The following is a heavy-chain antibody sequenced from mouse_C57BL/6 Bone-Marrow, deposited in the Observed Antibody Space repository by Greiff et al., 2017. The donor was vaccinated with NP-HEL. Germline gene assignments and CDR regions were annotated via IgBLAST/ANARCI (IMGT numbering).Heavy chain of an antibody. CDR1: GFTFRDFY. D-gene: IGHD4-1*01. Sequence: EVQLVESGGGLVQSGRSLRLSCATSGFTFRDFYMGWVRQAPGKGLEWIAASRHKANDYTTEYSASGKGRFIVSRDTSQSILYLQMNALKAEDTAICYCARDAKNWAFAYWGQGTLVTVSA. CDR3: ARDAKNWAFAY. J-gene: IGHJ3*01. CDR2: SRHKANDYTT. V-gene: IGHV7-1*01.